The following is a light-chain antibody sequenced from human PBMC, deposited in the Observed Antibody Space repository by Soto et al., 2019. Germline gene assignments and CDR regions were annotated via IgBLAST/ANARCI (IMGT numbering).Light chain of an antibody. CDR1: RDTSNS. CDR2: GTS. V-gene: IGKV1-12*01. J-gene: IGKJ1*01. Sequence: DIQMTRSHSSVCASVGVRLTITCRASRDTSNSLAWYPQTPGKGPKLLLRGTSSLHRGLPSRFSGGGTKTEFTHTISSLQPEDFASYYCQETIAFRGTLAQVTKLYIK. CDR3: QETIAFRGT.